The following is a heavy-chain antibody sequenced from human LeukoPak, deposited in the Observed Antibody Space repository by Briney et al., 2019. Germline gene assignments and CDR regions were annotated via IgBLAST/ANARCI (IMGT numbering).Heavy chain of an antibody. CDR2: IYHSGST. J-gene: IGHJ4*02. Sequence: PSETLSLTCTVSGGSISSGGYYWSWIRQPPGKGLEWIGYIYHSGSTYYNPSLKSRVTISVDTSKNQFSLKLSSVTAADTAVYYCARRSDVYFDYWGQGTLVTVSS. CDR3: ARRSDVYFDY. V-gene: IGHV4-30-2*05. CDR1: GGSISSGGYY. D-gene: IGHD3-10*01.